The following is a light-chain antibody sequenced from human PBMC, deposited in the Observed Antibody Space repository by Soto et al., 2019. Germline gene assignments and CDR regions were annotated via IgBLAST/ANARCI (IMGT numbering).Light chain of an antibody. CDR1: QSLVHSDGNTY. CDR2: KVS. CDR3: VQTIHWPWT. J-gene: IGKJ1*01. V-gene: IGKV2-30*02. Sequence: DVVMTQSPLSLPVTLGQPASISCRSSQSLVHSDGNTYLNWFQQRPGQSPRRLIYKVSTRDSGVPDRFGGSGSGTDFTLIISWVEAEDVGVYCCVQTIHWPWTFGEGTKVEIK.